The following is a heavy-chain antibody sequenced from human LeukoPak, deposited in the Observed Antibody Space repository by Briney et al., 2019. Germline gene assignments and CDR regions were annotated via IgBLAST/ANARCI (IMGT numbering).Heavy chain of an antibody. D-gene: IGHD6-13*01. CDR2: IYSGGNT. CDR1: GFTVSSDF. Sequence: GGSLRLSCAASGFTVSSDFMSWDRQAPGKGLEWVSVIYSGGNTYYADSVKGRFTISRDNSKNTLYLQMNSLRAEDTAVYYCAREIAAAATGYYFDSWGQGTLVTVSS. CDR3: AREIAAAATGYYFDS. V-gene: IGHV3-53*01. J-gene: IGHJ4*02.